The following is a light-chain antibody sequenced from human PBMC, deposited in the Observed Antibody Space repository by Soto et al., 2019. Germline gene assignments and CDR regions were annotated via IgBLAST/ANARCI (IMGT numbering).Light chain of an antibody. V-gene: IGLV2-14*01. CDR1: SSDVGAYNY. Sequence: QSALTQPASVSGSPGQSITISCTGSSSDVGAYNYVSWYQQYPGNAPKLIIYEVNYRPSEVPHRFSGSKSGNTATLTISGLQAEEEAEYYCSSYTNTYTYVFAPGTKVTVL. J-gene: IGLJ1*01. CDR2: EVN. CDR3: SSYTNTYTYV.